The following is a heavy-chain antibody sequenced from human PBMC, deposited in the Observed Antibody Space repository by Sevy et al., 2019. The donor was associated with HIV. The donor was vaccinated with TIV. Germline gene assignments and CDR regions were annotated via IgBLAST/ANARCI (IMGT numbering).Heavy chain of an antibody. CDR2: IKRDGCAK. CDR1: GFSFNMYW. V-gene: IGHV3-7*03. D-gene: IGHD2-2*01. Sequence: GGSLRLSCTASGFSFNMYWLSWVRQAPGQGLEWVAHIKRDGCAKYYVDSVRGRFTISRDNAKNSLYLLMNSLRAEDTAVYYCARDCSSTSCLWGLDVWGQGTTVTVSS. J-gene: IGHJ6*02. CDR3: ARDCSSTSCLWGLDV.